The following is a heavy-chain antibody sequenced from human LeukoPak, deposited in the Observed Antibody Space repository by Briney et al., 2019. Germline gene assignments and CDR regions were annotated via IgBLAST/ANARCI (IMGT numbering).Heavy chain of an antibody. CDR1: GDSISSSNW. CDR2: IYHSGSV. Sequence: SETLSLTCAVSGDSISSSNWWSWVRQPPGKGLEWIGEIYHSGSVNYNPSLTSRVTISVDKSKNQFSLKLTSVTAADTAVYYCTGAGYCTSTSCYVIDYWGQGTLVTVSS. J-gene: IGHJ4*02. D-gene: IGHD2-2*01. CDR3: TGAGYCTSTSCYVIDY. V-gene: IGHV4-4*02.